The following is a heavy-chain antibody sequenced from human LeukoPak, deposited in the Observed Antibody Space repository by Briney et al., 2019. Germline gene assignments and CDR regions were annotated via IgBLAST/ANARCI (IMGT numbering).Heavy chain of an antibody. CDR2: ISGSGDNT. V-gene: IGHV3-23*01. D-gene: IGHD1-7*01. CDR1: GFTFSTYA. J-gene: IGHJ4*02. CDR3: AKIKLELPNFDY. Sequence: GGSLRLSCAASGFTFSTYAMSWVRQAPGKGLEWVSGISGSGDNTNYADSVKGRFTISRDNSKNTMYLQMNSLRADDTAVYYCAKIKLELPNFDYWGQGTLVTVSS.